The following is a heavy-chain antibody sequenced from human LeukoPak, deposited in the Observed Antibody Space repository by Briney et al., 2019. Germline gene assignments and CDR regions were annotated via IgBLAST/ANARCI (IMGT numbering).Heavy chain of an antibody. V-gene: IGHV6-1*01. CDR1: GDSVSSNSAA. D-gene: IGHD3-22*01. CDR2: TYYRSKWYN. Sequence: SQTLSLTCALSGDSVSSNSAAWNWIRQSPSRGLEWLGRTYYRSKWYNDYAGSVKSRISINPETSKNQFSLQLNSVTPEDTAVYYCARAPYYYDSSGYRRYHDAFDIWGQGALVTVSS. J-gene: IGHJ3*02. CDR3: ARAPYYYDSSGYRRYHDAFDI.